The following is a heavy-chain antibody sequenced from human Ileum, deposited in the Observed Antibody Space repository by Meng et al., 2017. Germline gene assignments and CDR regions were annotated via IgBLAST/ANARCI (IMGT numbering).Heavy chain of an antibody. CDR3: ATIHPAEGSWRVGYFQH. CDR2: IYYSGST. D-gene: IGHD6-13*01. Sequence: SETLSLTCTVSGGSISSYYWSWIRQPPGKGLEWIGYIYYSGSTNYNPSLKSRVTISVDTSKNQFSLKLSSVTAADTAVYYCATIHPAEGSWRVGYFQHWGQGTLVTVSS. J-gene: IGHJ1*01. V-gene: IGHV4-59*01. CDR1: GGSISSYY.